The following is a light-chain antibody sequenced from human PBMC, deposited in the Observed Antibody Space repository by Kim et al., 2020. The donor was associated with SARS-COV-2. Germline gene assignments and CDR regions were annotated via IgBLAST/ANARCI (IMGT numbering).Light chain of an antibody. CDR3: QQYDSYPVT. J-gene: IGKJ2*01. Sequence: EIQMTQFPSTLSASMGDRVTITCRASQTIDSWLAWYQQKPGKAPKLLIFKASNLENGVPPRFAGSVSETEFFLTISSLQPDDVATYYCQQYDSYPVTFGQGTKLEI. V-gene: IGKV1-5*03. CDR2: KAS. CDR1: QTIDSW.